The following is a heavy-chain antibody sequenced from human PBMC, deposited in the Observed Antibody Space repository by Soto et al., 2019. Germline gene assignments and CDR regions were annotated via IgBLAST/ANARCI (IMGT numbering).Heavy chain of an antibody. J-gene: IGHJ4*02. V-gene: IGHV3-7*03. CDR1: GFTFSSYW. CDR3: ARDPGVRAFDY. CDR2: IRQDGSEK. Sequence: PGGSLRLSCAASGFTFSSYWMSWVRQAPGKGLEWVANIRQDGSEKYYVDSVKGRFTISRDNAKNSLYLQMNSLRAEDTAVYYCARDPGVRAFDYWGQGTLVTVSS.